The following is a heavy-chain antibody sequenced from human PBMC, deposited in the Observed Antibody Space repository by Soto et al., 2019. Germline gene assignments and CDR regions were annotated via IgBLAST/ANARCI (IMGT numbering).Heavy chain of an antibody. J-gene: IGHJ6*02. CDR1: GYTFARYG. D-gene: IGHD3-10*01. CDR3: ARSGSMPYYYYGMDV. V-gene: IGHV1-18*01. Sequence: QVQLVQSGAEVKKPGPSVRASCKASGYTFARYGIAWVRQAPGQGLEWRGWISGHNGDTKNVQKFQGRVSMTTDTSTSTASMELRSLRSDDTAVYYCARSGSMPYYYYGMDVWGQGTTVTVSS. CDR2: ISGHNGDT.